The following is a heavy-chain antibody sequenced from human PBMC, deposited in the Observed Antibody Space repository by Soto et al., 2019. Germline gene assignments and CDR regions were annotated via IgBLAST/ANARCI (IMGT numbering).Heavy chain of an antibody. CDR2: INQDGGGT. CDR1: GFTVSSSF. D-gene: IGHD6-19*01. V-gene: IGHV3-7*03. CDR3: ARYYRGSGRYFFDY. Sequence: ESLLLSCVASGFTVSSSFMGWMRQAPGKGLEWVANINQDGGGTYYVDSVEGRFTISRDNTKDSLYLQMNSLRGEDTAIYYCARYYRGSGRYFFDYWGQGTPVTVSS. J-gene: IGHJ4*02.